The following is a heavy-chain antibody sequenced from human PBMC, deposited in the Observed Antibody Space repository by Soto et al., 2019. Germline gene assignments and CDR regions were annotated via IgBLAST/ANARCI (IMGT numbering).Heavy chain of an antibody. J-gene: IGHJ4*02. D-gene: IGHD2-15*01. Sequence: SETLSLTCTVSGGSIGSYYWSWIRQPPGKGLEWIGYIYYSGSTNYNPSLKSRVTISVDTSKNQFSLKLSSVTAADTAVYYCARLEGVGSWGSYFDYWGQGTLVTVSS. V-gene: IGHV4-59*01. CDR2: IYYSGST. CDR3: ARLEGVGSWGSYFDY. CDR1: GGSIGSYY.